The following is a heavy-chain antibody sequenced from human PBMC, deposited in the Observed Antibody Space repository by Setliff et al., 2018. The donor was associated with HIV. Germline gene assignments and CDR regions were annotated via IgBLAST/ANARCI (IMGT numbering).Heavy chain of an antibody. V-gene: IGHV1-2*02. Sequence: ASVKFSCKASGFTFTGYYLHWVRQAPGQALEWMGWINPHSGGTNYAQNFHGRVTMNRDTPNRTADMELSRLRSDDTGVFYCARGPQSYVDVVPTIGRYYFDYWGQGTLVTVSS. J-gene: IGHJ4*02. CDR2: INPHSGGT. CDR3: ARGPQSYVDVVPTIGRYYFDY. D-gene: IGHD5-12*01. CDR1: GFTFTGYY.